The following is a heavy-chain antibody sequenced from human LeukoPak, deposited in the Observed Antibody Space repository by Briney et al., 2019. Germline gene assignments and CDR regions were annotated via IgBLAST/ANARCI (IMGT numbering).Heavy chain of an antibody. Sequence: PGGSLRLSCAASEFTVSNNHMSWVRQAPGKGLEWVSVTYISGNTYYADSVKGRFTISRDNSNNTLYLQMNSLRVEDTAVYYCAGGGGVGAKYWGQGTLVTVSS. CDR2: TYISGNT. D-gene: IGHD1-26*01. CDR1: EFTVSNNH. J-gene: IGHJ4*02. V-gene: IGHV3-53*01. CDR3: AGGGGVGAKY.